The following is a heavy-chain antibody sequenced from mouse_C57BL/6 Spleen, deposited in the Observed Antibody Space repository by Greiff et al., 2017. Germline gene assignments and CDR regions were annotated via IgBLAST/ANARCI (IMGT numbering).Heavy chain of an antibody. D-gene: IGHD1-1*01. CDR1: GFTFSSYA. V-gene: IGHV5-4*01. J-gene: IGHJ3*01. CDR3: AGSPFAY. CDR2: ISDGGSYT. Sequence: EVQRVESGGGLVKPGGSLTLSCAASGFTFSSYAMSWVRQTPEKRLEWVATISDGGSYTYYPDNVKGRFTISRDNAKNNLYLQMSHLKSEDTAMYYCAGSPFAYWGQGTLVTVSA.